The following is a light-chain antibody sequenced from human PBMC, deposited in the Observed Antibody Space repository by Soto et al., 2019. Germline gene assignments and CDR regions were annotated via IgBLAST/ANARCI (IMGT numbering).Light chain of an antibody. CDR3: HQFFHAPT. J-gene: IGKJ1*01. V-gene: IGKV4-1*01. Sequence: VLTQSPDSLAVSLGGRATIHCRSNQSVLFVSNNKNFLAWYQQKPGQPPKLFLNWASTRESGVPDRFSGSGPGTEFTLTISRLHAEDVAIYYCHQFFHAPTFGQGTKVEI. CDR1: QSVLFVSNNKNF. CDR2: WAS.